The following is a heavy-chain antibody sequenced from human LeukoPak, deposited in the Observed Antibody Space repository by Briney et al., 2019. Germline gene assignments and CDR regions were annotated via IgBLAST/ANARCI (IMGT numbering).Heavy chain of an antibody. J-gene: IGHJ4*02. Sequence: GGSLRLSCAASGFTFSSYAMSWVRQDPGRGLEWVSAISGDGGYTWYADSMKGRFTISRDNSKNTLYLQMSSLRAEDTAVYYCAKEPIAAAGTFDYWGQGTLVTVSS. CDR3: AKEPIAAAGTFDY. D-gene: IGHD6-25*01. V-gene: IGHV3-23*01. CDR1: GFTFSSYA. CDR2: ISGDGGYT.